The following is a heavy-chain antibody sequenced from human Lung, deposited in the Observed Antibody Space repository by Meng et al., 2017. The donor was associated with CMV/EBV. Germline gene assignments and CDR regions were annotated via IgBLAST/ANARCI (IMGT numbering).Heavy chain of an antibody. CDR3: ARGTIV. CDR1: GFIFSNYW. D-gene: IGHD3-10*01. CDR2: IKEDGSEK. V-gene: IGHV3-7*04. Sequence: ESLKISWAASGFIFSNYWMTWVRQAPGKGLEWVANIKEDGSEKYYVDSVKGRFTISRDNAKNSLHLQMNSLRAEDTAVYYCARGTIVGGQGTLVTVSS. J-gene: IGHJ4*02.